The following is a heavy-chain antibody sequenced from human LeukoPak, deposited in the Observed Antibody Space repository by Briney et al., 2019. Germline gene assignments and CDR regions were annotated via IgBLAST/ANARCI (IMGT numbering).Heavy chain of an antibody. CDR1: GFTFINAW. Sequence: GGSLRLSCAASGFTFINAWMAWVRRAPGKGLEWVGRIKAKAHGGTIEYAAPVKGRFTISRDDSKNTLYLQMNSLKTEDTAVYYCTTDGVGVEGATYDNWGQGTLVSVSS. D-gene: IGHD1-26*01. V-gene: IGHV3-15*01. CDR3: TTDGVGVEGATYDN. J-gene: IGHJ4*02. CDR2: IKAKAHGGTI.